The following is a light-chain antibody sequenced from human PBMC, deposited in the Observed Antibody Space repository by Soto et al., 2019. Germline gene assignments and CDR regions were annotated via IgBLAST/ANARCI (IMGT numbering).Light chain of an antibody. Sequence: EIVLTQSPGTLSLSPGERATLSCRASQGIAGSYLAWYQHKPGQAPRFLIYGASIRATGIPDRFSGSGSGTDFTLTISRLEPEDFAVYYCQQYGNSPWTFGQGTKVEIK. CDR2: GAS. V-gene: IGKV3-20*01. J-gene: IGKJ1*01. CDR3: QQYGNSPWT. CDR1: QGIAGSY.